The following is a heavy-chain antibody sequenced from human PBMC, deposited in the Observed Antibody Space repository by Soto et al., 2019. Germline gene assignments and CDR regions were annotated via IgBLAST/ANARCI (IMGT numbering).Heavy chain of an antibody. Sequence: GGSLRLSCAASGFTFSSYGMHWVRQAPGKGLEWVAVIWYDGSNKYYADSVKGRFTISRDNSKNTLYLQMNSLRAEDTAVYYCARDISWSAGWFDPWGQGTLVTVSS. D-gene: IGHD6-19*01. CDR3: ARDISWSAGWFDP. J-gene: IGHJ5*02. CDR1: GFTFSSYG. V-gene: IGHV3-33*01. CDR2: IWYDGSNK.